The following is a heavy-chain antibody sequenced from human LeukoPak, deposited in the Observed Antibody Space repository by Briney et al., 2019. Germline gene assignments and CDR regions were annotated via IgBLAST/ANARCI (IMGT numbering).Heavy chain of an antibody. Sequence: PGGSLRLSCSASGFTFSGYAMHWVRQAPGEGLEYVSGISSDGGSTYYTDSVKGRFTISRDNSKNTLYLQMSSLRAEDTAVYYCVKDQQGYSFDYWGQGTLVTVSS. J-gene: IGHJ4*02. CDR2: ISSDGGST. CDR3: VKDQQGYSFDY. D-gene: IGHD5-18*01. CDR1: GFTFSGYA. V-gene: IGHV3-64D*09.